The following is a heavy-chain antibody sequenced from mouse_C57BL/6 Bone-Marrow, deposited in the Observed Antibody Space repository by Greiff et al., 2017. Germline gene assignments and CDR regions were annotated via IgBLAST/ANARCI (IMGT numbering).Heavy chain of an antibody. CDR3: ATTGTAWFAY. D-gene: IGHD4-1*01. CDR2: IYPSDSET. Sequence: QVQLKQPGAELVRPGSSVKLSCKASGYTFTSYWMDWVKQRPGQGLEWIGNIYPSDSETQYNPKFKDKATLTVDKSSSTAYMQLSSLTSEDSAVYYCATTGTAWFAYWGQGTLVTVSA. CDR1: GYTFTSYW. J-gene: IGHJ3*01. V-gene: IGHV1-61*01.